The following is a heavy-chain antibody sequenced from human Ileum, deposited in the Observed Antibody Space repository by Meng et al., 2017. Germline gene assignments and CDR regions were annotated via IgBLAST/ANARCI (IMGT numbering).Heavy chain of an antibody. CDR1: GGSFSGYY. CDR3: ARGSANIHSPDY. D-gene: IGHD1/OR15-1a*01. CDR2: INHSGST. V-gene: IGHV4-34*01. J-gene: IGHJ4*02. Sequence: SCAVYGGSFSGYYWSWIRQPPGKGREWIGEINHSGSTNYNPSLKSRVTISVDTSKNQFSLKLSSVTAADTAVYYCARGSANIHSPDYWGQGTLVTVSS.